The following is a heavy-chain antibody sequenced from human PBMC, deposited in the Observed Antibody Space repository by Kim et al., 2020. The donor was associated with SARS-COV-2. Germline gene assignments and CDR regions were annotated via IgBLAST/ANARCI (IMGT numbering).Heavy chain of an antibody. CDR2: ISWDGGST. CDR3: AKDGDSSSWPSTPLFSLPYYFDY. CDR1: GFTFDDYT. D-gene: IGHD6-13*01. J-gene: IGHJ4*02. Sequence: GGSLRLSCAASGFTFDDYTMHWVRQAPGKGLEWVSLISWDGGSTYYADSVKGRFTISRDNSKNSLYLQMNSLRTEDTALYYCAKDGDSSSWPSTPLFSLPYYFDYWGQGTLVTVSS. V-gene: IGHV3-43*01.